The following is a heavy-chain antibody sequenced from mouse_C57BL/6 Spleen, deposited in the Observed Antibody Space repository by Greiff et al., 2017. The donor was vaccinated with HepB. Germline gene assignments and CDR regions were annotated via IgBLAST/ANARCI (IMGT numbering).Heavy chain of an antibody. CDR1: GFNIKDYY. Sequence: EVQGVESGAELVRPGASVKLSCTASGFNIKDYYMHWVRQRPEQGLEWIGRIDPEDGDTEYAPKFQGKATMTADTSSNTAYLQLSSLTSEDTAVYYCTKVYGSKHYFDYWGQGTTLTVSS. D-gene: IGHD1-1*01. J-gene: IGHJ2*01. CDR2: IDPEDGDT. CDR3: TKVYGSKHYFDY. V-gene: IGHV14-1*01.